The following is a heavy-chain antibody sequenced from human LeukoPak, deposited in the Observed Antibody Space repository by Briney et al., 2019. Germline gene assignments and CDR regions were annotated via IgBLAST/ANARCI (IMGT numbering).Heavy chain of an antibody. J-gene: IGHJ4*02. CDR2: ISSSSSYI. CDR3: ARESRLGELSDY. D-gene: IGHD3-16*02. CDR1: GFTFSSYS. Sequence: SGGSLRLSCAASGFTFSSYSMNWVRQAPGKGLEWVSSISSSSSYIYYADSVKGRFTISRDNAKNSLYLQMNSLRAEDAAVYYCARESRLGELSDYWGQGTLVTVSS. V-gene: IGHV3-21*01.